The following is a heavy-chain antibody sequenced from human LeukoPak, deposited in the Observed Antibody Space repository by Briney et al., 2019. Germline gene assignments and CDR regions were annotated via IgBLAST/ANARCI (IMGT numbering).Heavy chain of an antibody. CDR1: GFTFSGSA. Sequence: LPGGSLRLSCAASGFTFSGSAMHWVRQASGKGLEWVGRIRSKANSYATAYAASVKGRFTISRDDSKNTAYLQMNSPKTEDTAVYYCTRAVGATRPFDYWGQGTLVTVSS. D-gene: IGHD1-26*01. CDR2: IRSKANSYAT. V-gene: IGHV3-73*01. J-gene: IGHJ4*02. CDR3: TRAVGATRPFDY.